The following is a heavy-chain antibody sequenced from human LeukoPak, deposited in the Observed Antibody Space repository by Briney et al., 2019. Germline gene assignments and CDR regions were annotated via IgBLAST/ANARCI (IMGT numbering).Heavy chain of an antibody. V-gene: IGHV3-48*01. D-gene: IGHD6-19*01. CDR2: TYSSGFTI. Sequence: GGAPRDSPAAPRFTLNSYSMNPVPPAPGKGPEGVSYTYSSGFTIYYADSVKGRFTISRDNAKNSLYLQMNSLRAEDTAVFYCARDIAVATGYYYHYGMDVWGQGTTVTVSS. CDR3: ARDIAVATGYYYHYGMDV. J-gene: IGHJ6*02. CDR1: RFTLNSYS.